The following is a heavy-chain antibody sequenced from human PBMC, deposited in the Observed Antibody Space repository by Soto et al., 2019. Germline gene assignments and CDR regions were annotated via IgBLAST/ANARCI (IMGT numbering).Heavy chain of an antibody. V-gene: IGHV1-8*01. D-gene: IGHD4-17*01. CDR3: AADATVTTENDY. CDR1: GYTVTGYD. Sequence: ASVKVACKASGYTVTGYDINWVRQATGQGLEWMGWMNPNSGNTGYAQKFQGRVTMTRNTSISTAYMELSSLRSEDTAVYYCAADATVTTENDYWGQGTLVTVSS. CDR2: MNPNSGNT. J-gene: IGHJ4*02.